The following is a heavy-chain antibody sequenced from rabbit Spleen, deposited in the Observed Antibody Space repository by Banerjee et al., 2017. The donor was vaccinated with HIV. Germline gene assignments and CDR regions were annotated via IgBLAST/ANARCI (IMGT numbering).Heavy chain of an antibody. D-gene: IGHD1-1*01. V-gene: IGHV1S45*01. CDR3: ARNYVNAFDP. J-gene: IGHJ2*01. CDR1: GFSFSSNW. CDR2: IDTNDGDT. Sequence: EQLVESGGGLVKPGGTLTLTCTVSGFSFSSNWICWVRQAPGKGLEWIACIDTNDGDTDYANWPKGRFTISKTSSTTVTLQMTSLTAADTATYFCARNYVNAFDPWGPGTLVTVS.